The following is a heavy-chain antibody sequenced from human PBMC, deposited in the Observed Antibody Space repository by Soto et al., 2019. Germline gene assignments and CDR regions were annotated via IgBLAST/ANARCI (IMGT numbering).Heavy chain of an antibody. CDR2: ISSSSRTI. CDR1: GFTFSTYT. Sequence: PGGSLRLSCAASGFTFSTYTMNWVRQAPGKGLEWVSYISSSSRTIYYADSVKGRFTISRDNAKNSLYLQMNSLRAEDTAVYYCAREYYGSGSYYPGGWFDPWGQGTLVTVS. J-gene: IGHJ5*02. V-gene: IGHV3-48*01. D-gene: IGHD3-10*01. CDR3: AREYYGSGSYYPGGWFDP.